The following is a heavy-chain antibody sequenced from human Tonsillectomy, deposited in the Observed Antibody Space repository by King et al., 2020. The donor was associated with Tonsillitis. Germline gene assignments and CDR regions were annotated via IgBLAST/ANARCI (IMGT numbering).Heavy chain of an antibody. D-gene: IGHD3-10*01. J-gene: IGHJ3*02. Sequence: VQLVESGGGVVQPGGSLRLSCAASGFTFSTYGMHWVRQAPGKGLEWVAFIRYDGSNKYYADSVKGRFTISRDNSKNTLYLQMNSLRAEDTAVYYCAKDWGYYYGSGSYYEGRDIWGQGTMVTVSS. V-gene: IGHV3-30*02. CDR2: IRYDGSNK. CDR3: AKDWGYYYGSGSYYEGRDI. CDR1: GFTFSTYG.